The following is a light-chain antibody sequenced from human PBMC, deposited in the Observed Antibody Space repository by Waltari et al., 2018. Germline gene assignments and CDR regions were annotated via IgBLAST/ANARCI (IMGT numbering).Light chain of an antibody. J-gene: IGKJ4*01. CDR2: WAS. Sequence: DIVMTQSPDSLAVSLGERATINCKSSQSVLYSSNNKNYLAWYQQKPGQPPKLLIYWASTRESGVTDRFSGSGSGTAFTLTISSLQAEDVAVYYCQQYYSTPLTFGGGTKVEIK. CDR1: QSVLYSSNNKNY. V-gene: IGKV4-1*01. CDR3: QQYYSTPLT.